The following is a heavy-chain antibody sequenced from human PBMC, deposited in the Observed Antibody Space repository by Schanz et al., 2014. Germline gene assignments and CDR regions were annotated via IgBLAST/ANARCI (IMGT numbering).Heavy chain of an antibody. CDR3: TKGRTFGR. D-gene: IGHD3-16*01. J-gene: IGHJ4*02. CDR2: MNSKTGNT. Sequence: QVQLVQSGPEVKKPGASVRVSCKASGYSFTTYDVNWVRQATGQGLEWMGWMNSKTGNTGYAQRFQGRVTMTRNTSITTAHLELSSLRSGDTAVYYCTKGRTFGRWGQGTLVTVSS. CDR1: GYSFTTYD. V-gene: IGHV1-8*01.